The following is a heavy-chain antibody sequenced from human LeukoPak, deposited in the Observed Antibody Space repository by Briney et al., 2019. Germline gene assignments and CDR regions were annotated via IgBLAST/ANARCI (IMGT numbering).Heavy chain of an antibody. V-gene: IGHV4-59*08. J-gene: IGHJ3*02. Sequence: SETLSLTCTVSGGSITSYYWSWIRQPPGKGLEWIGYIYYSGSTNYNPSLKSRVTISVDTSKNQFSLKLSSVTAADTAVYYCASSVVVVAHDAFDIWGQGTMVTVSS. D-gene: IGHD2-15*01. CDR2: IYYSGST. CDR3: ASSVVVVAHDAFDI. CDR1: GGSITSYY.